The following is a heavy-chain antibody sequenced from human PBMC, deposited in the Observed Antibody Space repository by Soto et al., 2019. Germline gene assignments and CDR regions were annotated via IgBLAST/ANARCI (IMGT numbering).Heavy chain of an antibody. CDR3: ARDMHPGFTHYFDP. J-gene: IGHJ5*02. CDR1: GGSISSSSYY. CDR2: IYYSGST. V-gene: IGHV4-39*02. Sequence: PSETLSLTCTVSGGSISSSSYYWGWIRQPPGKGLEWIGSIYYSGSTYYNPSLKSRVTISVDTSKNQFSLKLSSVTAADTAVYYCARDMHPGFTHYFDPWGQGTLVTVPQ. D-gene: IGHD1-26*01.